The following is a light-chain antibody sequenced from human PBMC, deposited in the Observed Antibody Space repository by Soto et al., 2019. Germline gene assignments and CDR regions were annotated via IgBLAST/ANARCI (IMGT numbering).Light chain of an antibody. CDR1: QRVSSN. CDR2: GAS. Sequence: IVMTQSPATLSLPPGESATLSCRASQRVSSNVAWYQQKPGQAPRLLLYGASARATGVPPRFSGSGSGTQFTLTISSLQSEDFAVYYCQQYNNWRQTFGQGTKVEIK. CDR3: QQYNNWRQT. J-gene: IGKJ1*01. V-gene: IGKV3-15*01.